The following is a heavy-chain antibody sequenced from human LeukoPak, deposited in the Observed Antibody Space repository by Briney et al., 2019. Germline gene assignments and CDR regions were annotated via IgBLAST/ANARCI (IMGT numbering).Heavy chain of an antibody. CDR1: GYSISNAYY. D-gene: IGHD3-22*01. CDR2: IRHSGST. J-gene: IGHJ4*02. Sequence: SETLSLTCIVFGYSISNAYYWGWIRQSPGKGLEWIGTIRHSGSTSYNPSLKSRVTISLDTSRNQFSLKLTSVTAADTAVYYCARAQYYYDTSGYYLFDYWGQGTLVTVSS. V-gene: IGHV4-38-2*02. CDR3: ARAQYYYDTSGYYLFDY.